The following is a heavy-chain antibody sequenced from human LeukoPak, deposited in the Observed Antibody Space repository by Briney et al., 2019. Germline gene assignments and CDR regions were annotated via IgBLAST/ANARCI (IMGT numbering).Heavy chain of an antibody. J-gene: IGHJ3*01. V-gene: IGHV3-49*04. CDR3: TRDYPASFDV. CDR2: IRSTIYGGTT. Sequence: GGSLRLSCTVSGFNFGDFAMSWVRQAPGKGLEWLGFIRSTIYGGTTDYAASVKGRFTISRDDSKSIAYLQMNSQKTEDTAMYYCTRDYPASFDVWGQGTLVTVSS. CDR1: GFNFGDFA.